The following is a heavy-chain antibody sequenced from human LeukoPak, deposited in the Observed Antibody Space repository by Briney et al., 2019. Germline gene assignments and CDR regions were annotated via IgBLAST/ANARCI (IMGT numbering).Heavy chain of an antibody. Sequence: PPETLSLTCAVSGVSIVSNYWWNWVRQSPGKGLEWIGQIHHSGSTIYNPSLKSRVTISVDKSRSQLSLKVDSVTAADSAVYYCARDCSGDGCYSRTLAXWGXGTMVIVSS. CDR3: ARDCSGDGCYSRTLAX. D-gene: IGHD2-15*01. V-gene: IGHV4-4*03. CDR1: GVSIVSNYW. J-gene: IGHJ3*02. CDR2: IHHSGST.